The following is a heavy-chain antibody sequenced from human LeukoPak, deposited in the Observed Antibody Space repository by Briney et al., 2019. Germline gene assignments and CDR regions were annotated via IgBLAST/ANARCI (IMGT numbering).Heavy chain of an antibody. Sequence: GGSLRLSCAASGFTFGIYAMHWVRQAPGKGLEWVAAISYHGSNKYHADSVKGRFAISRDNSKSTLYLQMNSLRVEDTAVYYCLKDFGRNLGGPGYWGRGTLVTVSP. J-gene: IGHJ4*02. D-gene: IGHD3-10*01. V-gene: IGHV3-30*09. CDR1: GFTFGIYA. CDR2: ISYHGSNK. CDR3: LKDFGRNLGGPGY.